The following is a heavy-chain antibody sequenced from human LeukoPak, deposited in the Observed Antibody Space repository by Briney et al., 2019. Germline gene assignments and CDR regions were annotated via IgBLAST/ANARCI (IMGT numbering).Heavy chain of an antibody. CDR2: IYYSGST. Sequence: SETLSLTCTVSGGSISSYYWSWIRQPPGKGLEWIGYIYYSGSTNYNPSLKSRVTISVDTSKNQFSLKLSSVTAADTAVYYCARQDSIHFDYWGQGTLVTVSS. CDR3: ARQDSIHFDY. CDR1: GGSISSYY. J-gene: IGHJ4*02. V-gene: IGHV4-59*08. D-gene: IGHD3/OR15-3a*01.